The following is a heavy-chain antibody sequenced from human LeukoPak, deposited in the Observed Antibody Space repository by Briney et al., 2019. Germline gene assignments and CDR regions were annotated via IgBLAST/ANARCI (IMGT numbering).Heavy chain of an antibody. CDR3: ARSPYYYDSSGYYHQYYFDY. J-gene: IGHJ4*02. Sequence: ASVKVSCKASGGTFSSYAISWVRQAPGQGLEWMGGIIPIFGTANYAQKFQGRVTITTDESTGTAYMELSSLRSEDTAVYYCARSPYYYDSSGYYHQYYFDYWGQGTLVTVSS. D-gene: IGHD3-22*01. CDR2: IIPIFGTA. CDR1: GGTFSSYA. V-gene: IGHV1-69*05.